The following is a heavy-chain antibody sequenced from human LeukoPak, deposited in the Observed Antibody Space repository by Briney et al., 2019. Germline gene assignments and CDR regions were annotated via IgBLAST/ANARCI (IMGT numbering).Heavy chain of an antibody. D-gene: IGHD2-2*01. Sequence: ASVNLSCTFSGYTFTELSMHMVRQAQATGLEWKGGFCPEDGETIYVKKFQGRVTMTEDTSTHTAYMKLSRLRSEETAVYYCATKGLVPALRYNWFDPWGQGTLVTVSS. CDR3: ATKGLVPALRYNWFDP. V-gene: IGHV1-24*01. CDR2: FCPEDGET. J-gene: IGHJ5*02. CDR1: GYTFTELS.